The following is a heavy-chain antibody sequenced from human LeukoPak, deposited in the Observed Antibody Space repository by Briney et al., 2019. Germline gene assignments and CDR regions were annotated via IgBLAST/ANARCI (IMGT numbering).Heavy chain of an antibody. D-gene: IGHD4-17*01. V-gene: IGHV1-2*04. CDR3: ARTVEDGDYGYWYFDL. Sequence: ASVKVSCKASGYTFTGYYMHWVRQAPGQGLEWMGWINPNSGGTNYAQKFQGWVTMTRDTSISTAHMELSRLRSDDTAVYYCARTVEDGDYGYWYFDLWGRGTLVTVSS. CDR1: GYTFTGYY. J-gene: IGHJ2*01. CDR2: INPNSGGT.